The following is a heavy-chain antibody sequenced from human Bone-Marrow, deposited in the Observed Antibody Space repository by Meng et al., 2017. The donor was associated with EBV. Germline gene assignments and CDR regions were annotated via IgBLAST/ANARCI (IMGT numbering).Heavy chain of an antibody. D-gene: IGHD3-10*01. CDR2: LSPMSGES. CDR3: ECESGRGFTPDY. CDR1: GGTFKSGA. V-gene: IGHV1-69*01. J-gene: IGHJ4*02. Sequence: QVQAGQSGPEVKNPGSSGKGSGWTFGGTFKSGALRSVRQALGQGLVWFRGLSPMSGESDYAQLIQCRVKITAIVSTHTHSMGLSNLRSDDRARYYGECESGRGFTPDYWGQGTLVTVSS.